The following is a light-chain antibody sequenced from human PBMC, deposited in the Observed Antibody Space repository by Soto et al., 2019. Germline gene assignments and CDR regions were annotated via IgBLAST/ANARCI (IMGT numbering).Light chain of an antibody. J-gene: IGKJ3*01. Sequence: EIVLTKSPGTLSLSPGERATLSCRASQSVSSSYLAWYQQKPGQAPRLLIYGASSRATGIPDRFSGSGSGTDFTLTISRLEPEDFAVYYCQQYGSSLFTFGPGTKLDIK. CDR2: GAS. V-gene: IGKV3-20*01. CDR3: QQYGSSLFT. CDR1: QSVSSSY.